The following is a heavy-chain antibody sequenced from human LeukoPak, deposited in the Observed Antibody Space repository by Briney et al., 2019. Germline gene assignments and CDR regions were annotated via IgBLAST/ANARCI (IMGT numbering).Heavy chain of an antibody. D-gene: IGHD5-24*01. CDR1: GGTFSSYA. J-gene: IGHJ4*02. Sequence: GASVKVSCKASGGTFSSYAINWVRQAPGQGLEWMGAIIPIFGTAHYAQKFQGRVTITADGSTSSVYMELSSLRSEDTAVYYCARDRGGDGYIDHWGQGTLVTVSS. CDR3: ARDRGGDGYIDH. V-gene: IGHV1-69*13. CDR2: IIPIFGTA.